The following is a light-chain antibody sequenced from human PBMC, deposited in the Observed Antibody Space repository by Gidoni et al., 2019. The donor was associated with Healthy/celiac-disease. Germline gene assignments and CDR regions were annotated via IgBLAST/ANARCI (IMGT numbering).Light chain of an antibody. CDR2: YAS. Sequence: AIQLTQSPSSLSASVGDRVTSTCRSSQGSSSSLAWYQQKPGKAPKLLIYYASSLESGVPSRFSGSGSGTDFTLTISSLQPEDFAAYYCQQFNSYPFTFGQGTRLEIK. CDR3: QQFNSYPFT. J-gene: IGKJ5*01. V-gene: IGKV1-13*02. CDR1: QGSSSS.